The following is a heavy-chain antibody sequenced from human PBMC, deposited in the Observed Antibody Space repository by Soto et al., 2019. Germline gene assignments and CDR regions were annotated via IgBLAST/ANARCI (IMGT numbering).Heavy chain of an antibody. Sequence: ASETLSLTCTVSGGSINDYNYYWGWVRQSPAKGLEWIATVYHTGNTYYNPSLRSRVTISADTSRDQFSLKLTSVTAADTAVYYCARRSAVTLVRGVTSPWDTWGPGTVVTVSS. CDR2: VYHTGNT. V-gene: IGHV4-39*01. CDR1: GGSINDYNYY. CDR3: ARRSAVTLVRGVTSPWDT. J-gene: IGHJ5*02. D-gene: IGHD3-10*01.